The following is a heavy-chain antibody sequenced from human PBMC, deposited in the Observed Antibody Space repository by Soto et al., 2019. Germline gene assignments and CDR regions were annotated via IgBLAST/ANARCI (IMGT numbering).Heavy chain of an antibody. CDR3: ARGRTADRPRYYYYGMDV. J-gene: IGHJ6*02. Sequence: ASVKVSCKASGYTFTSYAMHWVRQAPGQRLEWMGWINAGNGNTKYSQKFQGRVTITRDTSASTAYMELSSLRSEDTAVYYCARGRTADRPRYYYYGMDVWGQGTTVTVSS. D-gene: IGHD6-13*01. CDR2: INAGNGNT. V-gene: IGHV1-3*01. CDR1: GYTFTSYA.